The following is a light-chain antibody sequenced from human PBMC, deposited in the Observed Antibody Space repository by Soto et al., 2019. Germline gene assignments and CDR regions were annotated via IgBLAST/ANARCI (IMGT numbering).Light chain of an antibody. V-gene: IGKV1-39*01. Sequence: DIQMTQSPSSLSASLGDRVTITCQASEIISSYLNWYQHKPGKAPKLLIYAASSLQSGVPSRFSGSGSGTDFTLTISSLQPEDFATYYCQQSYSTPPTFGQGTKVDIK. CDR3: QQSYSTPPT. CDR1: EIISSY. CDR2: AAS. J-gene: IGKJ1*01.